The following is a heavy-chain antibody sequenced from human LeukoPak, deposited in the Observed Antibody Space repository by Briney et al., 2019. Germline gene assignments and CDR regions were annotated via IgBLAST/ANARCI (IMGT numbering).Heavy chain of an antibody. V-gene: IGHV3-74*01. D-gene: IGHD4-17*01. Sequence: GGSLRLSCAASGFTFNTYWMHWVRQAPGKGLVWVARINSDGSSTSYVDSVTGRFTISRDNAKNTLYLQMNSLRAEDTAVYYCARDDYGARQYYYGMDVWGQGTTVTVSS. CDR3: ARDDYGARQYYYGMDV. J-gene: IGHJ6*02. CDR2: INSDGSST. CDR1: GFTFNTYW.